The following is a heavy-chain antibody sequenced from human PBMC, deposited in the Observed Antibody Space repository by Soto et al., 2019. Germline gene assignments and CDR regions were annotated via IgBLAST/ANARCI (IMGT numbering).Heavy chain of an antibody. V-gene: IGHV3-15*07. CDR3: TTGRDDLLY. J-gene: IGHJ4*02. Sequence: EVQLVESGGGLVKPGGSLRLSCAVSGFTFDKVWMNWVRQAPGKGLEWVGRIKSKTDGGTTDYAAPVKGRFTISRDESKNMLYSQMNSLKTEDAGMYFCTTGRDDLLYWGQRTLVTVTS. CDR1: GFTFDKVW. CDR2: IKSKTDGGTT. D-gene: IGHD2-15*01.